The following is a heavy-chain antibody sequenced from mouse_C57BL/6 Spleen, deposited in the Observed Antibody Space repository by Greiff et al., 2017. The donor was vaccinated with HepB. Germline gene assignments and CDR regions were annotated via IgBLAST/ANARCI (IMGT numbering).Heavy chain of an antibody. CDR3: ANDYSAWFAY. V-gene: IGHV5-4*03. Sequence: DVMLVESGGGLVKPGGSLKLSCAASGFTFSSYAMSWVRQTPEKRLEWVATISDGGSYTYYPDNVKGRFTISRDNAKNNLYLQMSHLKSEDTAMYYCANDYSAWFAYWGQGTLVTVSA. CDR1: GFTFSSYA. CDR2: ISDGGSYT. D-gene: IGHD2-4*01. J-gene: IGHJ3*01.